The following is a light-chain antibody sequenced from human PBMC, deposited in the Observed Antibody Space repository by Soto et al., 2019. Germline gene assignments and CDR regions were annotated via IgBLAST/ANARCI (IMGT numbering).Light chain of an antibody. CDR1: QSVSTS. J-gene: IGKJ1*01. CDR3: HPRINWLPPWT. V-gene: IGKV3-11*01. Sequence: EIVFTHSPATLSLSPGEKATLSCRASQSVSTSLAWYQQKPGLAPRLLIYDASNRATGIPARFSGSGSGTDFTLTISSLEPEDFAVYYCHPRINWLPPWTF. CDR2: DAS.